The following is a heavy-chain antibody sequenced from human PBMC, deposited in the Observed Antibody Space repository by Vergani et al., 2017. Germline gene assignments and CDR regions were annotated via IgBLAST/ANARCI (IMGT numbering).Heavy chain of an antibody. V-gene: IGHV4-61*02. CDR3: ARVGHDSDAFDI. D-gene: IGHD2-15*01. J-gene: IGHJ3*02. CDR2: IYTSGST. CDR1: GGSISSGSYY. Sequence: QVQLQESGPGLVKPSQTLSLTCTVSGGSISSGSYYWSWIRQPAGKGLEWIGRIYTSGSTNYNPSLKSRVTISVDTSKNQFSLKLSSVTAADTAVYYCARVGHDSDAFDIWGQGTMVTVSS.